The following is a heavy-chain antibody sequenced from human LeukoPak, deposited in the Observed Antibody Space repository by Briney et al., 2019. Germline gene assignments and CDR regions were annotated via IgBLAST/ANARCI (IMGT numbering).Heavy chain of an antibody. CDR2: ISWNSGSI. Sequence: GRSLRLSCAASGFTFDDYAMHWVRQAPGKGLEWVSGISWNSGSIGYADSVKGRFTISRDNAKNSPYLQMNSLRAEDTALYYCAKDIKQWLWGPDYWGQGTLVTVS. CDR1: GFTFDDYA. CDR3: AKDIKQWLWGPDY. J-gene: IGHJ4*02. V-gene: IGHV3-9*01. D-gene: IGHD6-19*01.